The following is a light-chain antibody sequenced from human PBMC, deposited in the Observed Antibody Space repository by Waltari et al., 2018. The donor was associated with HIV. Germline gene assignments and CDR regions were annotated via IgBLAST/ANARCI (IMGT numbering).Light chain of an antibody. V-gene: IGLV1-40*01. CDR3: QSFDNGLRAWGL. Sequence: QSVLMQPPSVSGAPGQRVTISCTGSSSNIGAGYHVHWYQQLPGAAPKLLIYLNPKRASGVPDRFTGSKSGASASLAITGLQAEDEGDYYCQSFDNGLRAWGLFGGGTRLTVL. CDR2: LNP. CDR1: SSNIGAGYH. J-gene: IGLJ2*01.